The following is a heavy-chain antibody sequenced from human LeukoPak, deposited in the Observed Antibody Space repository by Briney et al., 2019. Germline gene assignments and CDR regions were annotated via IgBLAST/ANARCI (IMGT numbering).Heavy chain of an antibody. CDR3: ARDYYYDSSGYYDAFDI. CDR2: ISSSSSYI. D-gene: IGHD3-22*01. Sequence: GGSLRLSCAASGLTFSSYSMNWVRQAPGKGLEWVSSISSSSSYIYYADSVKGRFTISRDNAKNSLYLQMNSLRAEDTAVYYCARDYYYDSSGYYDAFDIWGQRTRVTVSS. CDR1: GLTFSSYS. V-gene: IGHV3-21*01. J-gene: IGHJ3*02.